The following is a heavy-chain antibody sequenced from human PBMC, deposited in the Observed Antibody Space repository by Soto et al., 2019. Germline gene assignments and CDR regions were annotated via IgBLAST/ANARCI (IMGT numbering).Heavy chain of an antibody. V-gene: IGHV4-39*07. CDR3: ARGSRVSGYHYYYYYMDV. J-gene: IGHJ6*03. CDR1: GGSISSSSYY. D-gene: IGHD2-15*01. CDR2: INHSGST. Sequence: PSETLSLTCTVSGGSISSSSYYWGWIRQPPGKGLEWIGEINHSGSTNYNPSLKSRVTISVDTSKNQFSLKLSSVTAADTAVYYCARGSRVSGYHYYYYYMDVWGKGTTVTVSS.